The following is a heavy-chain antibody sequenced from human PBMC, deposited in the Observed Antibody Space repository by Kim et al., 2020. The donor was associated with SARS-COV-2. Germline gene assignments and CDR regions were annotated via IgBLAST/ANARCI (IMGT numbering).Heavy chain of an antibody. D-gene: IGHD3-10*01. CDR3: AKEYGSGSYYRY. Sequence: GGSLRLSCAASGFTFSSYAMSWVRQAPGKGLEWVSVIYSGGSSTYYADSVKGRFTISRDNSKNTLYLQMNSLRAEDTAVYYCAKEYGSGSYYRYWGQGTLVTVSS. J-gene: IGHJ4*02. V-gene: IGHV3-23*03. CDR1: GFTFSSYA. CDR2: IYSGGSST.